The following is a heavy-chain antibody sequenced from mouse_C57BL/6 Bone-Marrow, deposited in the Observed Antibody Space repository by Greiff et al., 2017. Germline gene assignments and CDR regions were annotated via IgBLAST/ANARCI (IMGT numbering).Heavy chain of an antibody. Sequence: EVMLVESGGDLVKPGGSLKLSCAASGFTFSSYGMSWVRQTPDKRLEWVATISSGGSYTYYPDSVKGRFTISRDNAKNTLYLQMSSLKSEDTAMYYCACPGSDGYAMDYWGQGTSVTVSS. CDR2: ISSGGSYT. CDR3: ACPGSDGYAMDY. CDR1: GFTFSSYG. J-gene: IGHJ4*01. V-gene: IGHV5-6*01.